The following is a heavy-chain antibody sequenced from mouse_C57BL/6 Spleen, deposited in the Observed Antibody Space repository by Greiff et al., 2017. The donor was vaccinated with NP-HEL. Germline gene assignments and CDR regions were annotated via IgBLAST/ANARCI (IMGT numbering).Heavy chain of an antibody. D-gene: IGHD2-1*01. Sequence: VQLQQSGAELVRPGSSVKLSCKASGYTFTSYWMHWVKQRPIQGLEWIGNIDPSDSETHYNQKFKDKATLTVDKSSSTAYMQLSSLTSEDSAVYYCARGAWGKSDYWGQGTTLTVSS. V-gene: IGHV1-52*01. CDR3: ARGAWGKSDY. CDR1: GYTFTSYW. CDR2: IDPSDSET. J-gene: IGHJ2*01.